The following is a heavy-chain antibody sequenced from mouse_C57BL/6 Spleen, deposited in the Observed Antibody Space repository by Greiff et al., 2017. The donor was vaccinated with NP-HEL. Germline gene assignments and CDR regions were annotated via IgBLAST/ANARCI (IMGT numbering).Heavy chain of an antibody. CDR3: ARPLDYGDAMDY. Sequence: DVKLVESGGGLVQPGGSLKLSCAASGFTFSDYYMYWVRQTPEKRLEWVAYISNGGGSTYYPDTVKGRFTISRDNAKNNLYLQMSRLKSEDTAMYYCARPLDYGDAMDYWGQGTSVTVSS. J-gene: IGHJ4*01. D-gene: IGHD1-1*01. CDR2: ISNGGGST. CDR1: GFTFSDYY. V-gene: IGHV5-12*01.